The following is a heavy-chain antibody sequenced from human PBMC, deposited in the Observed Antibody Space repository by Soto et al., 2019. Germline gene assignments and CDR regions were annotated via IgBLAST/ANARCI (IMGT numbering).Heavy chain of an antibody. J-gene: IGHJ6*02. CDR2: ISAYNGNT. D-gene: IGHD4-17*01. CDR1: GYTFTSYG. CDR3: AREGLTVTTDYYYYGMDV. Sequence: ASVKVSCKASGYTFTSYGISLVRQAPGQGLEWMGWISAYNGNTNYAQKLQGRVTMTTDTSTSTAYMELRSLRSDDTAVYYCAREGLTVTTDYYYYGMDVWGQGTTVTVSS. V-gene: IGHV1-18*01.